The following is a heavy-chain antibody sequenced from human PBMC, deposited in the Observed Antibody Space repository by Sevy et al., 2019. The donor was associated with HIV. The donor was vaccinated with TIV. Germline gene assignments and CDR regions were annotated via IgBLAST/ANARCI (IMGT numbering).Heavy chain of an antibody. Sequence: GGFLRLSCAASGFTFTYYWMSWVRQTPGKGLEWVATIKQDESEKYYVDSLKVRFAISRDNGWNSVSLQMNGLRAEDTALYYCAREVGGYNWRPYYFDSWGQGTLLTVSS. D-gene: IGHD5-12*01. V-gene: IGHV3-7*01. CDR2: IKQDESEK. CDR1: GFTFTYYW. CDR3: AREVGGYNWRPYYFDS. J-gene: IGHJ4*02.